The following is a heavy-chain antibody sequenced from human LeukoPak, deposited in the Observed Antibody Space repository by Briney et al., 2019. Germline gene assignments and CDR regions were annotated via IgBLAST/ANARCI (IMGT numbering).Heavy chain of an antibody. Sequence: ASVKVSCKASGYTFTGYYMHWVRQAPGQGLEWMGWINPNSGGTNYAQKFQGRVTMTRDTSISTAYMELSRLRSDDTVVYYCARVRGYSGYHGEDYWGQGTLVIVSS. J-gene: IGHJ4*02. D-gene: IGHD5-12*01. CDR3: ARVRGYSGYHGEDY. CDR2: INPNSGGT. V-gene: IGHV1-2*02. CDR1: GYTFTGYY.